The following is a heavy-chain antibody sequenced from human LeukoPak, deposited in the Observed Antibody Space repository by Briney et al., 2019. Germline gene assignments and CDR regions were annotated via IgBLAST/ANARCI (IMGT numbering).Heavy chain of an antibody. V-gene: IGHV3-30-3*01. CDR3: ARDQVFITYYDFWSGYYGSHYYYGMDV. CDR1: GFTFSSYA. Sequence: PGGSLRLSCAASGFTFSSYAMHWVRQAPGKGLEWVAVISYDGSNKYYADSVKGRFTISRDNAKNSLYLQMNSLRAEDTAVYYCARDQVFITYYDFWSGYYGSHYYYGMDVWGQGTTVTVSS. CDR2: ISYDGSNK. D-gene: IGHD3-3*01. J-gene: IGHJ6*02.